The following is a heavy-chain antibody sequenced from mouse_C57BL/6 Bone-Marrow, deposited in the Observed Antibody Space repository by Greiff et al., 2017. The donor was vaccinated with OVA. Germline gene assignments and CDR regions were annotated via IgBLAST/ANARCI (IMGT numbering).Heavy chain of an antibody. D-gene: IGHD1-1*01. CDR2: ISSGSSTI. Sequence: EVQLVESGGGLVKPGGSLKLSCAASGFTFSDYGMHWVRQAPEKGLEWVAYISSGSSTIYYADKVKGRFTISRDNAKNTLFLQMTSLRSEDTAMYYCARRKSVLLHYARDYWGQGTSVTVSS. CDR3: ARRKSVLLHYARDY. CDR1: GFTFSDYG. V-gene: IGHV5-17*01. J-gene: IGHJ4*01.